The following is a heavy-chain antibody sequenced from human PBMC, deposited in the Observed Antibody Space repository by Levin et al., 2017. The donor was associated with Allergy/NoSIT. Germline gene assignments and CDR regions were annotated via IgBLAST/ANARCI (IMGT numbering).Heavy chain of an antibody. CDR1: GFTFSSYS. J-gene: IGHJ2*01. D-gene: IGHD4-17*01. CDR2: ISSSSSYI. V-gene: IGHV3-21*01. CDR3: AREGYGDYDWYFDL. Sequence: GGSLRLSCAASGFTFSSYSMNWVRQAPGKGLEWVSSISSSSSYIYYADSVKGRFTISRDNAKNSLYLQMNSLRAEDTAVYYCAREGYGDYDWYFDLWGRGTLVTVSS.